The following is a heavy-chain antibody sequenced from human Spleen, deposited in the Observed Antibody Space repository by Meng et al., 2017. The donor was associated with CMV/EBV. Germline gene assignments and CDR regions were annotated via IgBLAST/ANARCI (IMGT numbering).Heavy chain of an antibody. V-gene: IGHV3-53*01. CDR1: GFTVSSNY. Sequence: GSRRLSGAASGFTVSSNYMSCVRQAPGKGLEWVSVIYSGGSTDYADSVKGRFSISRDNSKNTLYLQMNSLRVEDTAVYYCAREEGDFRGQGTLVTVSS. CDR3: AREEGDF. CDR2: IYSGGST. J-gene: IGHJ4*02.